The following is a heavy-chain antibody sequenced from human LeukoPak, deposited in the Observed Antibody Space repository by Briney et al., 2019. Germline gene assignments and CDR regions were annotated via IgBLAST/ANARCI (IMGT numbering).Heavy chain of an antibody. CDR2: ISGSGGST. CDR3: AKTSGYYYVGDAFDI. CDR1: GFTFSSYA. D-gene: IGHD3-22*01. V-gene: IGHV3-23*01. Sequence: GGSLRLSCAASGFTFSSYAMSWVRKAPGKGLEWVSAISGSGGSTYYADSVKGRFTISRDNSKNTLYLQMNSLRAEDTAVYYCAKTSGYYYVGDAFDIWGQGTMVTVSS. J-gene: IGHJ3*02.